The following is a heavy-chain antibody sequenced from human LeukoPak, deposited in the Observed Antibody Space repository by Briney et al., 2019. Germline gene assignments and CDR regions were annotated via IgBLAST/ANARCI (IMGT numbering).Heavy chain of an antibody. J-gene: IGHJ4*02. CDR1: GHSINYYY. CDR2: GYFSGST. CDR3: ARDRYYGSGSCYSD. D-gene: IGHD3-10*01. V-gene: IGHV4-4*07. Sequence: PSETLSLTCTVSGHSINYYYWSWIRQPAGKGLEWLGRGYFSGSTSYNPSLKSRLSMSVDTSKNQFSLKLSSVTAADSAVYYCARDRYYGSGSCYSDWGQGTVVTVSS.